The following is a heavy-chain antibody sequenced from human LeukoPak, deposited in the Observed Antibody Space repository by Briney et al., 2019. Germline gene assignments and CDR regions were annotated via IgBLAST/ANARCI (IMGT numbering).Heavy chain of an antibody. D-gene: IGHD2-15*01. Sequence: PSETLSLTCTVSGDSISSYYWSWIRQPPGQGLEWIGYIYYSGSTNYNPSLKSRVTISVDTSKNQFSLKLSSVTAADTAVYYCARETRRCSGGSCYPSLDYWGQGTLVTVSS. CDR2: IYYSGST. V-gene: IGHV4-59*01. CDR3: ARETRRCSGGSCYPSLDY. J-gene: IGHJ4*02. CDR1: GDSISSYY.